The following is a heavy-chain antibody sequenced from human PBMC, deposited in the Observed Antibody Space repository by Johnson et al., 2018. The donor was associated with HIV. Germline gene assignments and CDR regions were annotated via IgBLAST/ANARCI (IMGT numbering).Heavy chain of an antibody. CDR3: ARDPPVTTTHNAFDI. V-gene: IGHV3-11*04. CDR2: ISSSGSTI. J-gene: IGHJ3*02. CDR1: GFTFSDYY. Sequence: QVLLVESGGGLVKPGGSLRLSCAASGFTFSDYYMSWIRQAPGKGLEWVSYISSSGSTIYYADSVKGRFTISRDNAKNSLYLQMNSLRAEYTAVYYCARDPPVTTTHNAFDIWGQGTMVTVSS. D-gene: IGHD4-17*01.